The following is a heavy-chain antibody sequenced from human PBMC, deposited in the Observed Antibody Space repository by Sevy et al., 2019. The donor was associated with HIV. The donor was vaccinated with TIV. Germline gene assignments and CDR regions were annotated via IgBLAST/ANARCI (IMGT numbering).Heavy chain of an antibody. CDR1: GFMFDAYA. J-gene: IGHJ4*02. D-gene: IGHD3-3*01. CDR3: AKFPFRTRFLEWFPHY. CDR2: ISGSGGST. V-gene: IGHV3-23*01. Sequence: GGSLRLSCAVSGFMFDAYAMHWVRQSPGKGLEWVSAISGSGGSTYYADSVKGRFTISRDNSKNTLYLQMNSLRAEDTAVYYCAKFPFRTRFLEWFPHYWGQGTLVTVSS.